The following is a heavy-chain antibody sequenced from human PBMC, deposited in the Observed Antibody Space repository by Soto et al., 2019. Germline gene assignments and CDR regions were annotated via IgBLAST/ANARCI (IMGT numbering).Heavy chain of an antibody. CDR2: IYYSGST. CDR3: ARVLDDTLIFDY. J-gene: IGHJ4*02. D-gene: IGHD1-1*01. Sequence: QVQLQESGPGLVKPSQTLSLTCTVYGGSISSGDYYWIWIRKPPGKGLEWIGYIYYSGSTYYNPSLKSRVTIAVDTSKNQFSLKLSSVTAADTAVYYCARVLDDTLIFDYWGQGTLVTVSS. CDR1: GGSISSGDYY. V-gene: IGHV4-30-4*01.